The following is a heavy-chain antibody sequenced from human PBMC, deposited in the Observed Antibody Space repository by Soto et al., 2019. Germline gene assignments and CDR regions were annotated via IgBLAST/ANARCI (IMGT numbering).Heavy chain of an antibody. CDR1: GDSISSSSYY. J-gene: IGHJ4*02. CDR3: ARHRPSRYYVTSGYFPDF. V-gene: IGHV4-39*01. Sequence: SETLSLTCTVSGDSISSSSYYWVWIRQPPGKGLEWIGIINYLGSTYYSPSLESRVTISVDTSKNQFSVKLSSVTAADTAVYYCARHRPSRYYVTSGYFPDFWGQGALVTVSS. CDR2: INYLGST. D-gene: IGHD3-22*01.